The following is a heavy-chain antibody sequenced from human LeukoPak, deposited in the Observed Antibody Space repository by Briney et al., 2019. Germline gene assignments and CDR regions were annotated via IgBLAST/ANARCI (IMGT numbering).Heavy chain of an antibody. CDR1: GFIFSSYG. D-gene: IGHD3-16*02. J-gene: IGHJ4*02. V-gene: IGHV3-33*01. Sequence: GGSLRLSCGASGFIFSSYGFHWVRQAPSKGLEWVAVVWFDGSKKYYADSVKGRFTISKDNSKNTVDLQMNSLRVEDTAVYYCARDIALGYWGQGTLVTVSS. CDR2: VWFDGSKK. CDR3: ARDIALGY.